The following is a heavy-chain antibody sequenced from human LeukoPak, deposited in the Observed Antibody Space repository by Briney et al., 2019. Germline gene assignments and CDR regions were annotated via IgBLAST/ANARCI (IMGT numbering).Heavy chain of an antibody. CDR1: GGSFSGYY. V-gene: IGHV4-34*01. D-gene: IGHD6-13*01. Sequence: SETLSLTCAVYGGSFSGYYWSWIRQPPGKGLEWIGEINHSGSTNYNLSLKSRVTISVDTSKNQFSLKLSSVTAADTAVYYCATKAAAARGFDYWGQGTLVTVSS. CDR2: INHSGST. CDR3: ATKAAAARGFDY. J-gene: IGHJ4*02.